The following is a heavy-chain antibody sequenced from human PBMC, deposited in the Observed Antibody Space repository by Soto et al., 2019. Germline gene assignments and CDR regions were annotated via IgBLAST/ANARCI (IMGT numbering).Heavy chain of an antibody. V-gene: IGHV1-2*02. CDR3: ASLQTSGWYGVH. CDR2: IYPNSGDT. J-gene: IGHJ4*02. D-gene: IGHD6-19*01. Sequence: QVQLVQSGADVKQPGASVKVSCKASGYSFTGYYIHWLRQAPGHWLEWMGWIYPNSGDTKSAQKFQARLTLTRDTSITTAYMELSSLRSDDTAIYYCASLQTSGWYGVHWGQGTLVTVSS. CDR1: GYSFTGYY.